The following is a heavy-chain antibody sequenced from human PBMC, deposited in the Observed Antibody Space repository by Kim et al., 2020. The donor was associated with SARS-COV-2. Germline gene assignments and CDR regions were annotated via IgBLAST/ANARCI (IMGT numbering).Heavy chain of an antibody. CDR3: ARGTIVVVPAAIGGMDV. V-gene: IGHV1-8*01. CDR1: GYTFTSYD. CDR2: MNPNSGNT. Sequence: ASVKVSCKASGYTFTSYDINWVRQATGQGLEWMGWMNPNSGNTGYAQKFQGRVTMTRNTSISTAYMELSSLRSEDTAVYYCARGTIVVVPAAIGGMDVWGQGTTVTVSS. J-gene: IGHJ6*02. D-gene: IGHD2-2*01.